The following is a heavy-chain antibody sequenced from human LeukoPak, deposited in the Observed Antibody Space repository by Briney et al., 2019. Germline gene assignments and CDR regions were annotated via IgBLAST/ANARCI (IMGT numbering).Heavy chain of an antibody. CDR1: GFTFDDYA. J-gene: IGHJ5*02. V-gene: IGHV3-9*01. CDR3: AKDLGPSGYSSSWFDH. CDR2: ISWNSGSI. D-gene: IGHD6-13*01. Sequence: GGSLRLSCAASGFTFDDYAMHWVRQAPGKGLEWVSGISWNSGSIGYADSVKGRFTISRDNAKNSLYLQMNSLRAEDTALYYCAKDLGPSGYSSSWFDHWGQGTLVTVSS.